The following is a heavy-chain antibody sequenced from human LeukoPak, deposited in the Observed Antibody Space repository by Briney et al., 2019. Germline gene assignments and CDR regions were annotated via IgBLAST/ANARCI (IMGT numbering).Heavy chain of an antibody. Sequence: GGSLRLSCAASGFTFSSYAMSWVRQAPGKGLEWVSAISDSGGSTYYADSVKGRFTIFRDNSKNTLYLQMNSLRAEDTAVYYCAFDSSGPDYYFDYWGQGTLVTVSS. J-gene: IGHJ4*02. CDR1: GFTFSSYA. CDR3: AFDSSGPDYYFDY. V-gene: IGHV3-23*01. D-gene: IGHD3-22*01. CDR2: ISDSGGST.